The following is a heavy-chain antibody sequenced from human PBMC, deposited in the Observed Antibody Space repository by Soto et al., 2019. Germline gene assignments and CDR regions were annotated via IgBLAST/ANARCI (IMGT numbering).Heavy chain of an antibody. J-gene: IGHJ6*02. Sequence: GSLRLAFEASGFTFSYYTMNWVRQAPGKGLEWVSSISSGSSYIYYADSVTGRFTISRDNPKNSLYLQMNSLRAEDTAVYYCARAVDTAMIGFMDVWGQGPTVSVSS. CDR1: GFTFSYYT. D-gene: IGHD5-18*01. CDR2: ISSGSSYI. CDR3: ARAVDTAMIGFMDV. V-gene: IGHV3-21*01.